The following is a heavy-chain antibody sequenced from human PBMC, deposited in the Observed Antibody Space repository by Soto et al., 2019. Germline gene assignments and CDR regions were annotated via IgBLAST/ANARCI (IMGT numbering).Heavy chain of an antibody. CDR3: ARGPGGPDGPGDY. D-gene: IGHD2-15*01. CDR2: INAGNGNR. J-gene: IGHJ4*02. Sequence: ASVKVSCKASGYTFTSYGLSWVRQAPGQGLEWMGWINAGNGNRKYSQKFQGRVTITRDTSASTAYMELSSLRSEDTAVYYCARGPGGPDGPGDYWGQGTLVTVSS. CDR1: GYTFTSYG. V-gene: IGHV1-3*01.